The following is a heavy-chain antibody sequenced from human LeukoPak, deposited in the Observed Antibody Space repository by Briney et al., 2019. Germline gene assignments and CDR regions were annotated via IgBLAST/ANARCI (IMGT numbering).Heavy chain of an antibody. Sequence: GGSLRLSCAASGFTFTNAWMSWVRQAPGKGPEWVGRIKSKTEGGTIDYAAPVKGRFTISRDDSKNTLYLQMNSLKIEDAAVYYCTIFRATGCSDYWGQGTLVTVSS. CDR3: TIFRATGCSDY. CDR2: IKSKTEGGTI. CDR1: GFTFTNAW. D-gene: IGHD2-2*01. J-gene: IGHJ4*02. V-gene: IGHV3-15*01.